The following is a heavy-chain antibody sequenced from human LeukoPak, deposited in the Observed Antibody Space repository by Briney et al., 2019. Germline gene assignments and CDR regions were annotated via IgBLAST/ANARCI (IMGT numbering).Heavy chain of an antibody. D-gene: IGHD4-17*01. Sequence: ASVKVSCKASGYTFIDYYLQWVRQAPGQGLEWMGWINPSGGSTSYAQKFQGRVTMTRDTSTSTVYMELSSLRSEDTAVYYCARGPLMTTVTPDYWGQGTLVTVSS. CDR3: ARGPLMTTVTPDY. V-gene: IGHV1-46*01. J-gene: IGHJ4*02. CDR2: INPSGGST. CDR1: GYTFIDYY.